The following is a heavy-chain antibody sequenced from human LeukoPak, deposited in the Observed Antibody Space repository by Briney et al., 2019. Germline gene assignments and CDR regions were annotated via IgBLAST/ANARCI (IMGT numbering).Heavy chain of an antibody. Sequence: GGSLRLSCAASGFTLSSYAMSWVRQAPGKGLEWVSAISGSGGSTYYADSVKGRFTISRDNSKNTLYLQMNSLRAEDTAVYYCAKDKARLPQFGAIDYWGQGTLVTVSS. D-gene: IGHD3-16*01. CDR1: GFTLSSYA. CDR2: ISGSGGST. J-gene: IGHJ4*02. V-gene: IGHV3-23*01. CDR3: AKDKARLPQFGAIDY.